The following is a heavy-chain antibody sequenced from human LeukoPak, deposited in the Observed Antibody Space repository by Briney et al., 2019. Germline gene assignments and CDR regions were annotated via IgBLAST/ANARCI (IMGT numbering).Heavy chain of an antibody. J-gene: IGHJ4*02. CDR1: GFTFRSRW. Sequence: GGSLRLSCTASGFTFRSRWMSWVRQAPGMGLEWVANIKQDGSVKYYVDSVKGRFTISRDNAKTSLYLQMNSLRAEDTAVYYCARDRAPASNYWGQGTLVTVSS. CDR3: ARDRAPASNY. D-gene: IGHD2-2*01. CDR2: IKQDGSVK. V-gene: IGHV3-7*01.